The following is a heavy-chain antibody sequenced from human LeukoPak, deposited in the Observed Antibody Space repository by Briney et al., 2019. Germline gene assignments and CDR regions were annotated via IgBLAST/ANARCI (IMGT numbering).Heavy chain of an antibody. V-gene: IGHV4-59*01. CDR2: IYYSGST. CDR1: GGSISSYY. Sequence: SETLSLTCTVSGGSISSYYWSWIRQPPGKGLEWIGYIYYSGSTNYNPSLKSRVTISVDTSKNQFSLKLSSVTAADTAVYYCAGAVYCGGDCYSTWGQGTLVTVSS. CDR3: AGAVYCGGDCYST. J-gene: IGHJ5*02. D-gene: IGHD2-21*02.